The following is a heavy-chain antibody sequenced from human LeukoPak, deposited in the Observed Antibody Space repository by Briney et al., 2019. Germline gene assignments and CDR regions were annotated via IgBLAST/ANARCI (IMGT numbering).Heavy chain of an antibody. CDR2: ISYDGSNK. V-gene: IGHV3-30*18. J-gene: IGHJ5*02. CDR3: AKDTGPMGFGELSA. Sequence: GGSLRLSCAASGFIFSSYGMHWVRQAPGKGLEWVAVISYDGSNKYYADSVKVRFTISRDNDKNTLYLQMKSMRAEDTAVYYCAKDTGPMGFGELSAWGQGTLVTVSS. CDR1: GFIFSSYG. D-gene: IGHD3-10*01.